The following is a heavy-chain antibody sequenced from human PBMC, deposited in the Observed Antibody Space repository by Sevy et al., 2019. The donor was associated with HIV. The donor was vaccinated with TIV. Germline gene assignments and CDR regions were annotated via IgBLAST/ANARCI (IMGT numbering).Heavy chain of an antibody. V-gene: IGHV3-15*07. CDR2: IKSETDGGRT. J-gene: IGHJ4*02. CDR1: GFTLNKAW. D-gene: IGHD5-12*01. CDR3: SMEDGYNYFDY. Sequence: GGSLRLSCAASGFTLNKAWMNWVRQAPGKGLEWVGRIKSETDGGRTDYAEPVKGRFSISRDDSKNTLYLQMNSLKIEDTAVYYCSMEDGYNYFDYWGQGALVTVSS.